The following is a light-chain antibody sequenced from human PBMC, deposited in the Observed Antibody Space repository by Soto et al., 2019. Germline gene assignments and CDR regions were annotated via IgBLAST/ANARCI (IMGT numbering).Light chain of an antibody. Sequence: QYALTQSPSGSGAPGQRVTISCTGSSSNIGAGYDVHWYQQLPGTAPKLLIYGNSNRPSGVPDRFSGSKSGTSASLAITGLQAEDEADYYCQSYDSSLSGSVFGGGTKLTVL. V-gene: IGLV1-40*01. CDR2: GNS. J-gene: IGLJ3*02. CDR3: QSYDSSLSGSV. CDR1: SSNIGAGYD.